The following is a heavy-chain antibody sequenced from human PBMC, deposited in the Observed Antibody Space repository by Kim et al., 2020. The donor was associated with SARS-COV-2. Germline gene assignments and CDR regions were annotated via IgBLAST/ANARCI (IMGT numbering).Heavy chain of an antibody. CDR2: ISYDGSDK. CDR3: AKDFWVRRVALSGTDD. V-gene: IGHV3-30*18. CDR1: GFTFSSYG. Sequence: GGSLRLSCATSGFTFSSYGMHWVRQAPGKGLEWVSIISYDGSDKYYADSVKGRFTISRDNSRNTLYLQMNGLRSEDTAIYFCAKDFWVRRVALSGTDDWG. J-gene: IGHJ4*01. D-gene: IGHD3-3*01.